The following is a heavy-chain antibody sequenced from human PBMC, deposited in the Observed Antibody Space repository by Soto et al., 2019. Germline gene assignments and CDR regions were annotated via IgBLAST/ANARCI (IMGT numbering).Heavy chain of an antibody. CDR1: GFSLSTSGVG. CDR3: AHRRSYCSGGSCYSGFDY. J-gene: IGHJ4*02. CDR2: IYWDDDK. Sequence: QITLKESGPTLVKPTQTLTLTCTFSGFSLSTSGVGVGWIRQPPGKALEWLALIYWDDDKRYSPSLKSRLTISKDTSKNQVVLTMTNMDPVDTATYYCAHRRSYCSGGSCYSGFDYWGQGTLVTVSS. D-gene: IGHD2-15*01. V-gene: IGHV2-5*02.